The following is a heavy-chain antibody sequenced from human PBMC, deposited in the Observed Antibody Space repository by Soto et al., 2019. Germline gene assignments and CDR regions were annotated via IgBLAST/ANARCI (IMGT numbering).Heavy chain of an antibody. D-gene: IGHD3-16*01. J-gene: IGHJ4*02. CDR3: ANALGLYYFDY. CDR1: GYTFTSYA. Sequence: QVQLVQSGAEVQKPGASVKVSCKASGYTFTSYAMHWVRQAPGQRLEWMGWINAGNGNTKYSQKFQGRVTITRDTAASTAYMELSSLRSEDTAVYYCANALGLYYFDYWGQGTLVTVSS. V-gene: IGHV1-3*01. CDR2: INAGNGNT.